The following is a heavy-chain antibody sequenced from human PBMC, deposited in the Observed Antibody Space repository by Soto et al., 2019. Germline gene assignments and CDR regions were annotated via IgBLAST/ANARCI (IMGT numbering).Heavy chain of an antibody. Sequence: QVQLVQSGAEVKKPGASVKVSCKTSGYPFTSYGINRVRQAPGQGPEWMGWISAYDDKTIYSQKFQGRVTLTADTSTTTAYMELRGLGSDDTAVYYCARDRLIAVTGLLRNWGQGTLVTVSS. CDR2: ISAYDDKT. D-gene: IGHD6-19*01. CDR1: GYPFTSYG. J-gene: IGHJ4*02. CDR3: ARDRLIAVTGLLRN. V-gene: IGHV1-18*01.